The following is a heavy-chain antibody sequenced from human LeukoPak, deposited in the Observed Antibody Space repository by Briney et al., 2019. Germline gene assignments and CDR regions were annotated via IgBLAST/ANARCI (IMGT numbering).Heavy chain of an antibody. Sequence: PSETLSLTCTVSGGSISSGDYYWSWIRQPPGKGLEWIGYIYYSGSTYYNPSLKSRVTISVDTSKNQFSLKLSSVTAADTAVYYCARGGYGDCFFGYWGQGTLVTVSS. V-gene: IGHV4-30-4*01. CDR3: ARGGYGDCFFGY. J-gene: IGHJ4*02. D-gene: IGHD2-21*02. CDR1: GGSISSGDYY. CDR2: IYYSGST.